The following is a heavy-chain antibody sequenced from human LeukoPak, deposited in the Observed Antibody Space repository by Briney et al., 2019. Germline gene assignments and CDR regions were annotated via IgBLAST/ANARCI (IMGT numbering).Heavy chain of an antibody. V-gene: IGHV1-69*10. CDR1: GGTFISYT. CDR2: IIPILGIA. Sequence: SVKVSCKASGGTFISYTISWVGQAAGQGGEWMGGIIPILGIANYAQKFQGRVTITGDKNTREEYMEERRLRYEDTDVCYCARMETMTTVTSEGDMDVWGKGTTVTVSS. D-gene: IGHD4-17*01. J-gene: IGHJ6*03. CDR3: ARMETMTTVTSEGDMDV.